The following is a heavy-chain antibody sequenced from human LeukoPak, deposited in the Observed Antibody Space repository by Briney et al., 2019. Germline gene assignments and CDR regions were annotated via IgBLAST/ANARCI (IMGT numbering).Heavy chain of an antibody. CDR1: GFTDSSKY. J-gene: IGHJ4*02. CDR2: IYDGGSA. D-gene: IGHD6-13*01. V-gene: IGHV3-66*01. CDR3: AREASYSSSWWYFDH. Sequence: GGSLRLSCAAPGFTDSSKYISWVRQAPGKGLEWVSVIYDGGSADYADSVKGRFTISRDNSKSKVSLQMNSLRVEDTAVYYCAREASYSSSWWYFDHWGQGTLVTVSS.